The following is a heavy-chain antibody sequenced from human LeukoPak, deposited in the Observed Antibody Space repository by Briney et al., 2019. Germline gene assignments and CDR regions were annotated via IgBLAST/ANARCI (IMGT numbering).Heavy chain of an antibody. CDR1: GFTFTSSA. Sequence: GTSVKVSCKASGFTFTSSAMQWVRQARGQRLEWIGWIVVGSGNTNYAQKFQGRVTITADKSTSTAYMELSSLRSEDTAVYYCARARASDYYYYYMDVWGKGTTVTVSS. V-gene: IGHV1-58*02. J-gene: IGHJ6*03. CDR2: IVVGSGNT. D-gene: IGHD6-6*01. CDR3: ARARASDYYYYYMDV.